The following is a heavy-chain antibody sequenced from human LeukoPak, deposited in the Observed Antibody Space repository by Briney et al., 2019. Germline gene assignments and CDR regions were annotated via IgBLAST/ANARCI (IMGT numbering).Heavy chain of an antibody. CDR3: ARHASDYDFWSGYYPKPPFDY. V-gene: IGHV4-59*08. CDR1: GGSISSYY. Sequence: SETLSLTCTVSGGSISSYYWSWIRQPPGKGLEWIGSIYHSGSTYYNPSLKSRVTISVDTSKNQFSLKLSSVTAADTAVYYCARHASDYDFWSGYYPKPPFDYWGQGTLVTVSS. J-gene: IGHJ4*02. D-gene: IGHD3-3*01. CDR2: IYHSGST.